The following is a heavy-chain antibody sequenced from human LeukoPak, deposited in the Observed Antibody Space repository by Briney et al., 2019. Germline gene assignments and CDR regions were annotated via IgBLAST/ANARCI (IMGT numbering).Heavy chain of an antibody. J-gene: IGHJ4*02. CDR3: ATVIVVVPAAISWYFDY. Sequence: ASVKVSCKASGYTFTSYGISWVRQAPGQGLEWMGWISAYNGNTNYAQKLQGRVTMTTDTSTSTAYMELRSLRSDDTAVYYCATVIVVVPAAISWYFDYWGQGTLVTVSS. CDR2: ISAYNGNT. CDR1: GYTFTSYG. D-gene: IGHD2-2*02. V-gene: IGHV1-18*01.